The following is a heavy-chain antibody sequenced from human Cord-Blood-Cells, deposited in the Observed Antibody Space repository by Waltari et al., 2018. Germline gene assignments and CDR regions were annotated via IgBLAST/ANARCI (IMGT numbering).Heavy chain of an antibody. Sequence: QVPLQESGPGLVKPSQTLSLPCTVFGGSISSGGSYWSWIRQHPGKGLEWLGYIYYSGSTYYNPSLKRRVTISVDTSKNQFSLKLSSVTAADTAVYYCARSGSYLHFDYWGQGTLVTVSS. CDR1: GGSISSGGSY. V-gene: IGHV4-31*03. J-gene: IGHJ4*02. CDR2: IYYSGST. CDR3: ARSGSYLHFDY. D-gene: IGHD1-26*01.